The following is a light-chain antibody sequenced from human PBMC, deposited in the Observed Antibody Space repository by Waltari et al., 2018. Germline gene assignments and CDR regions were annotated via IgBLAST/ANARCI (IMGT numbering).Light chain of an antibody. CDR2: EDN. Sequence: FMLTQPHSVSESPGKTVTISCTRSSGNIATNYVPWYQQRPGSAPTKVIYEDNQRPSGVTRRFSGSIDSAANSASLIISGLKAEDEADYYCQSFDSSHVVFGGGTKLTVL. J-gene: IGLJ2*01. V-gene: IGLV6-57*03. CDR1: SGNIATNY. CDR3: QSFDSSHVV.